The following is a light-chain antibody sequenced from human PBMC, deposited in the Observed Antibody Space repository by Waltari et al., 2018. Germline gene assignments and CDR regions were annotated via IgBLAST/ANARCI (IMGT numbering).Light chain of an antibody. Sequence: DIQMTQSQSSLSASVADTVTITCRASQDVSSFLNWLQQKPGKPPKLLIHSATTLQSWVPSRFSGRGSGTEFTLTISSLQPEDFATYYCLQHDSLPRTFGQGTKVEIK. CDR2: SAT. CDR1: QDVSSF. CDR3: LQHDSLPRT. J-gene: IGKJ1*01. V-gene: IGKV1-17*01.